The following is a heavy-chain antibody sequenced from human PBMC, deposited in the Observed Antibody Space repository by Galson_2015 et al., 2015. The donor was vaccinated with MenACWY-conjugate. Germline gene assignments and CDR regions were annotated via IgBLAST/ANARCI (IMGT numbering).Heavy chain of an antibody. J-gene: IGHJ5*02. CDR3: AKLIGVPFT. V-gene: IGHV3-23*01. CDR1: GFTFASYA. D-gene: IGHD6-19*01. CDR2: LSSGSDST. Sequence: SLRLSCAASGFTFASYAVSWVRQAPGKGLEWVSSLSSGSDSTYYADSVKGRFTISRDNSKNTLYLQMRSLRAEDTAVYYCAKLIGVPFTWGQGTLVTVSS.